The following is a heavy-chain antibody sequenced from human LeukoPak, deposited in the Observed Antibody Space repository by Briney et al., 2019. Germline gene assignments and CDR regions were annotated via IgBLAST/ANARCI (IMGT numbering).Heavy chain of an antibody. CDR1: GFTFSSYS. J-gene: IGHJ4*02. V-gene: IGHV3-21*01. Sequence: TGGSLRLSCAVSGFTFSSYSMSWVRQAPGKGLEWVSSISSSGTYKYYADSVKGRFTISRDNAKNSLYLQMNSLRAEDTAVYYCAKGKDSVAGATNDYWGQGTLVTVSS. CDR2: ISSSGTYK. CDR3: AKGKDSVAGATNDY. D-gene: IGHD6-19*01.